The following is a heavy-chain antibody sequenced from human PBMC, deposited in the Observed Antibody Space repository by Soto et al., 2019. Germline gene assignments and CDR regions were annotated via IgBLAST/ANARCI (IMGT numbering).Heavy chain of an antibody. CDR3: ARDPSGYDYFDY. D-gene: IGHD5-12*01. V-gene: IGHV1-8*01. CDR1: GYTFTSYD. Sequence: ASVKVSCKASGYTFTSYDINWVRQATGQGLEWMGWMNPNSGNTGYAQKFQGRVTMTRNTSTSTAYMELRSLRSDDTAVYYCARDPSGYDYFDYWGQGTLVTVSS. J-gene: IGHJ4*02. CDR2: MNPNSGNT.